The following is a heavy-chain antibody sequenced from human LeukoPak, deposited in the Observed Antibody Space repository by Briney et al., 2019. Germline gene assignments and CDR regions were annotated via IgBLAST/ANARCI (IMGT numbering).Heavy chain of an antibody. CDR3: ARVLPLYDHYYFDW. CDR2: IYDSGST. CDR1: GDSIRGSY. J-gene: IGHJ4*02. V-gene: IGHV4-59*01. Sequence: SETLSLTCTVSGDSIRGSYKTWIRQPPGRGLEWIGYIYDSGSTNYNPSLKSRVTMSVDTSKNQFSLRLSSVTAADTAIYYCARVLPLYDHYYFDWWGQGTLATVSS. D-gene: IGHD3-22*01.